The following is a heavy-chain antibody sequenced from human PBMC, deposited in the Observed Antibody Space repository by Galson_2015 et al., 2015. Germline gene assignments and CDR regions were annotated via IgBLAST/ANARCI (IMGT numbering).Heavy chain of an antibody. V-gene: IGHV1-2*06. CDR3: AREPTGTTGTGLDP. CDR1: GHTFTGYY. Sequence: SVKVSCKASGHTFTGYYMHWVRQAPGQGLEWMGRINPNNGGTNYAQNFQGRFTMTRDTSISTAYMELTRLRSDDTAVYYCAREPTGTTGTGLDPWGQGTLVTVSS. CDR2: INPNNGGT. J-gene: IGHJ5*02. D-gene: IGHD1-1*01.